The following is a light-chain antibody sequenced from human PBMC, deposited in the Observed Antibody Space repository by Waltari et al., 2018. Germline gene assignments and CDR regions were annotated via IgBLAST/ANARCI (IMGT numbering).Light chain of an antibody. J-gene: IGKJ4*01. CDR3: QQYNSYSLLT. V-gene: IGKV1-5*03. Sequence: DIQLTQSPSTLSASVGDRFTITCRASQSISKWLAWYQQKPRQDPKLLIYRASTLESGVPSRCSGSGSGTEFTLTISSLQPDDFATYYCQQYNSYSLLTFGGGTKVEIK. CDR2: RAS. CDR1: QSISKW.